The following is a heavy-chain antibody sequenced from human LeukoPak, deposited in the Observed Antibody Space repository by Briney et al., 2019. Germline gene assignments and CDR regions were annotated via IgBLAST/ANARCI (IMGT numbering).Heavy chain of an antibody. CDR1: GYTFTSYG. CDR3: TTERAGTTVDY. V-gene: IGHV1-18*01. J-gene: IGHJ4*02. CDR2: ISAYNGNT. D-gene: IGHD1-1*01. Sequence: KPGASVKVSCKASGYTFTSYGISWVRQAPGQGLERMGWISAYNGNTNYAQKLQGRVTMTTDTSTSTASMELRSLRSDDTAVYYCTTERAGTTVDYWGQGTLATVSP.